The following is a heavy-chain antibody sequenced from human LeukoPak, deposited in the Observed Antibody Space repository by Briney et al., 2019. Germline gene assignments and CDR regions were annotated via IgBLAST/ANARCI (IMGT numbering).Heavy chain of an antibody. CDR3: ARLPTDLLAFDY. J-gene: IGHJ4*02. CDR2: ISYGGST. V-gene: IGHV4-39*01. Sequence: PSETLSLTCTVSGGSISSSSYSWGWIRQPPGKGLEWIASISYGGSTYYNPSLKSRVTISVDTSKNQFSLRLTSVTAADTAVYYSARLPTDLLAFDYWGQGTLVTVSS. CDR1: GGSISSSSYS. D-gene: IGHD2-8*02.